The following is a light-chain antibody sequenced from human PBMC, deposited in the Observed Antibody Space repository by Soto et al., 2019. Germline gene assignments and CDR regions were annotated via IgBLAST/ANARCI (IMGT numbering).Light chain of an antibody. CDR2: AND. CDR3: QSYDNSLSAYV. J-gene: IGLJ1*01. V-gene: IGLV1-40*01. Sequence: QSVLTQPLSVSGTPGQRVTITCTGSNSNIGADYHVHWYRQLPGTAPKLLIFANDNRPSGVSARFSASKSGASASLAITGLQAEDEADYFCQSYDNSLSAYVFGIGTKVIVL. CDR1: NSNIGADYH.